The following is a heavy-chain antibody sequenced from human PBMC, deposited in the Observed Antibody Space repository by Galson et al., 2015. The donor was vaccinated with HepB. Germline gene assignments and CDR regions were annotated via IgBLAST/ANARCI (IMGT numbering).Heavy chain of an antibody. Sequence: SETLSLTCTVSGGSISGHYWSWIRQPPGKGLEWIAYIYYSGSTNYNPSLKSRVTISVDTSKNQFSLKLNSVTATDTAMYYCARRPTGAAARLSVGAFDIWGQGIMVIVSS. V-gene: IGHV4-59*08. J-gene: IGHJ3*02. CDR2: IYYSGST. D-gene: IGHD6-6*01. CDR1: GGSISGHY. CDR3: ARRPTGAAARLSVGAFDI.